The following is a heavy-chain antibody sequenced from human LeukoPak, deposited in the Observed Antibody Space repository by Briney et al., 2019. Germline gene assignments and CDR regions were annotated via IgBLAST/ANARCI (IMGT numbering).Heavy chain of an antibody. CDR2: INPNSGGT. V-gene: IGHV1-2*04. Sequence: ASVKVPCKASGYTFTGYYMHWVRQAPGQGLEWMGWINPNSGGTNYAQKFQGWVTMTRDTSISTAYMELSRLRSDDTAVYYCARDLGNYYGSGSRHQFDYWGQGTLVTVSS. J-gene: IGHJ4*02. CDR1: GYTFTGYY. D-gene: IGHD3-10*01. CDR3: ARDLGNYYGSGSRHQFDY.